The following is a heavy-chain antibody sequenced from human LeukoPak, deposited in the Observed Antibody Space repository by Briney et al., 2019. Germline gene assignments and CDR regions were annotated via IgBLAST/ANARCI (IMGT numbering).Heavy chain of an antibody. CDR3: AKDQYSNYVWGYDY. Sequence: GGSLRLPCAASGFTFSSYAMSWVRQAPGKGLEWVSAISGSGGSTYYADSVKGRFTISRDNSKNTLYLQMNSLRAEDTAVYYCAKDQYSNYVWGYDYWGQGTLVTVSS. D-gene: IGHD4-11*01. CDR1: GFTFSSYA. CDR2: ISGSGGST. V-gene: IGHV3-23*01. J-gene: IGHJ4*02.